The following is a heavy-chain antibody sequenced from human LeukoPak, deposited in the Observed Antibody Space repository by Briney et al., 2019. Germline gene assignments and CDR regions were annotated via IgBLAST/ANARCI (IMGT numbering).Heavy chain of an antibody. CDR1: GYSFTTYW. CDR3: ARHYNFDY. J-gene: IGHJ4*02. V-gene: IGHV5-51*01. CDR2: IYPDDSDT. D-gene: IGHD4-11*01. Sequence: GESLKISCKGSGYSFTTYWIGWVRQMPGKGLEWMGNIYPDDSDTRYNPSFQGQVTISADKSISTAYLQWSSLKASDTAIYYCARHYNFDYWGQGTLVTVSS.